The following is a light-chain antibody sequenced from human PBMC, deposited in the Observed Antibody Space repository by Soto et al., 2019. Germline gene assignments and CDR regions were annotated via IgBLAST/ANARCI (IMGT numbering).Light chain of an antibody. V-gene: IGLV1-40*01. CDR1: SSNIGARYD. J-gene: IGLJ2*01. CDR3: QAYDASLSALI. Sequence: QPVLTQPPSVSGAPGQRVTISCTGSSSNIGARYDVHWYQQLPGTAPKLLVYDDNNRPSGVPDRFSGSRSGASASLAITGLQAEDEADYYCQAYDASLSALIFGGGTKLTVL. CDR2: DDN.